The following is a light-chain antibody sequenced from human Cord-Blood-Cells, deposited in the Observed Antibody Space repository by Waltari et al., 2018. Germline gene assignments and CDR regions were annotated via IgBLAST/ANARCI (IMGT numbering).Light chain of an antibody. J-gene: IGKJ1*01. CDR3: QKYNSAPRT. CDR1: QGIRNY. Sequence: DIQMTQSPSSLSASVGDRVPITCRASQGIRNYLPWYQQKPGKVPKLLIYAASTLQSGVASRFSGSGSGTDFTLTISSLQPEDVATYYCQKYNSAPRTFGQGTKVEIK. CDR2: AAS. V-gene: IGKV1-27*01.